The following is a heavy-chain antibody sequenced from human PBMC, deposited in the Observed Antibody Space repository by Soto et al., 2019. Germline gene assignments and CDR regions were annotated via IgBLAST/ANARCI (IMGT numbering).Heavy chain of an antibody. Sequence: EVQLLESGGGLVQPGGSLRLSCAASGFTFSSYAMSWVRQAPGKGLEWVSAISGSGGSTYYADYVKGRFTISRDNSKNTLYLQMNSLRAEDTAVYYFAKGQSSPNWFDPWGQGTLVTVSS. J-gene: IGHJ5*02. CDR3: AKGQSSPNWFDP. V-gene: IGHV3-23*01. CDR2: ISGSGGST. CDR1: GFTFSSYA. D-gene: IGHD6-13*01.